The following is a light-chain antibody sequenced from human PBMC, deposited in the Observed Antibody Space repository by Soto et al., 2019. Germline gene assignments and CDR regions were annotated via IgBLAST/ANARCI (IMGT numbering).Light chain of an antibody. CDR1: SSDVGGYNY. J-gene: IGLJ1*01. CDR3: RSYTTSSTYV. V-gene: IGLV2-14*01. Sequence: QSALTQPASVSGSPGQSITISCTGTSSDVGGYNYVSWFQQHPGKAPKLMICDVSDRSSGISNRFSGSKTGNTASLTISGIQAEDEADYYCRSYTTSSTYVFGTGTKVTVL. CDR2: DVS.